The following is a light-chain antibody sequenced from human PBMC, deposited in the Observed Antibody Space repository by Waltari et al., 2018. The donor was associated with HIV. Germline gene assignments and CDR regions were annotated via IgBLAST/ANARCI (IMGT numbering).Light chain of an antibody. V-gene: IGLV2-8*01. Sequence: QSALTQPPSASGSPGQSVTISCTGTSSDVGAYNYVYWYKQHPGKAPKLMIYEVTKRPSGVPARFSGSKSGNTASLTVSGLQAEDEADYYCSSYAGGRGGVFGTGTTVTVL. CDR2: EVT. J-gene: IGLJ1*01. CDR3: SSYAGGRGGV. CDR1: SSDVGAYNY.